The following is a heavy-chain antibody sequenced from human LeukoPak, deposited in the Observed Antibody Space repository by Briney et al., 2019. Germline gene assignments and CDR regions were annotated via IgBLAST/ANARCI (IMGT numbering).Heavy chain of an antibody. J-gene: IGHJ4*02. CDR1: GGSISSSSYY. V-gene: IGHV4-39*07. Sequence: SETLSLTCTVSGGSISSSSYYWGWIRQPPGKGLEWIGSIYYSGSTYYNPSLKSRVTISVDTSKNQFSLKLSSVTAADTAVYYCASSGRGSSSIDYWGQGTLVTVSS. CDR3: ASSGRGSSSIDY. D-gene: IGHD6-13*01. CDR2: IYYSGST.